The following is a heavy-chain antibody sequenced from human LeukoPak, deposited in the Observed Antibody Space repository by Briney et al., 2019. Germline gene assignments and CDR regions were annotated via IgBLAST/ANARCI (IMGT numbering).Heavy chain of an antibody. CDR3: ARDRACSSTSCYRWFDP. J-gene: IGHJ5*02. V-gene: IGHV1-2*02. D-gene: IGHD2-2*01. CDR1: GYTFTGYY. Sequence: ASVKVSCKASGYTFTGYYMHWVRQAPGQGLEWMGWNNPNSGGTNYAQKFQGRVTMTRDTSISTAYMELSRLRSDDTAVYYCARDRACSSTSCYRWFDPWGQGTLVTVSS. CDR2: NNPNSGGT.